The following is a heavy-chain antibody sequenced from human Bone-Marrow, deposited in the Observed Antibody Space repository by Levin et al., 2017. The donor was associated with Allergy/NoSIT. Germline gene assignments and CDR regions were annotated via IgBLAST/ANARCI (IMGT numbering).Heavy chain of an antibody. CDR3: ARDFKLRSKSGFDP. D-gene: IGHD3-10*01. CDR1: GYTFTSYG. Sequence: GESLKISCKASGYTFTSYGISWVRQAPGQGLEWMGWISAYNGNTNYAQKLQGRVTMTTDTSTSTAYMELRSLRSDDTAVYYCARDFKLRSKSGFDPWGQGTLVTVSS. CDR2: ISAYNGNT. J-gene: IGHJ5*02. V-gene: IGHV1-18*01.